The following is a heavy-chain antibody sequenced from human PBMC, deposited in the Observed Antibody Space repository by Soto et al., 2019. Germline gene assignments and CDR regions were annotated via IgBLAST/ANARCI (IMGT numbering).Heavy chain of an antibody. CDR3: ARSPRDCIAAAGTCYYGTDV. Sequence: ESVKVSCKASGYTFTGYYMHWVRQAPGQGLEWMGWINPNSGGTNYAQKFQGRVTMTRDTSISTAYMELSRLRSDDTAVYYCARSPRDCIAAAGTCYYGTDVPGQGTKDTVSS. D-gene: IGHD6-13*01. CDR1: GYTFTGYY. J-gene: IGHJ6*01. V-gene: IGHV1-2*02. CDR2: INPNSGGT.